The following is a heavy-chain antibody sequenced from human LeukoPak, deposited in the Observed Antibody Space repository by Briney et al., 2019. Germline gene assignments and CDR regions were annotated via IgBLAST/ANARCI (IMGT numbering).Heavy chain of an antibody. CDR2: IYANGRDT. CDR3: AHLVWEYVGGLDV. CDR1: GFTFRSFG. V-gene: IGHV3-23*01. Sequence: GGSLRLSCAASGFTFRSFGMNWVRQAPGKGLEWVSGIYANGRDTRYADSVKGRFTISRDNSKNTLYLQMHSLRVEDTAVYYCAHLVWEYVGGLDVWGQGTTVTVSS. J-gene: IGHJ6*02. D-gene: IGHD1-26*01.